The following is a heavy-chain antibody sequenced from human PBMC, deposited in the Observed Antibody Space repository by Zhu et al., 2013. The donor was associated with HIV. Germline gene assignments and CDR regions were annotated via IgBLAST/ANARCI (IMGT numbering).Heavy chain of an antibody. D-gene: IGHD3-9*01. V-gene: IGHV4-38-2*02. Sequence: QVQLQESGPGLVRPSETLSLTCTVSNYFISSGNSWGWLRQSPGKGLEWIGSIHHSGNTYYNPSLESRISMSVDTSKNQFSLRVSSVTAADTAKYYCSSDVDWYGVGYPWGQGTLVTVSS. CDR2: IHHSGNT. J-gene: IGHJ5*02. CDR1: NYFISSGNS. CDR3: SSDVDWYGVGYP.